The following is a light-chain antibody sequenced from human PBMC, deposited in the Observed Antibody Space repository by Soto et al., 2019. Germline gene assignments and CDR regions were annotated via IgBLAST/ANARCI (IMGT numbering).Light chain of an antibody. CDR1: SGHSSYA. J-gene: IGLJ3*02. CDR2: LNSDGSH. Sequence: QPVLTQSPSASASLGASVKLTCTLSSGHSSYAIAWHQQEPEKGPRYLMKLNSDGSHSKGDGIPDRFSGSSSGAERYLTISSLQFEDEAEYYCQTWGTGIRVFGGGTQLTVL. CDR3: QTWGTGIRV. V-gene: IGLV4-69*01.